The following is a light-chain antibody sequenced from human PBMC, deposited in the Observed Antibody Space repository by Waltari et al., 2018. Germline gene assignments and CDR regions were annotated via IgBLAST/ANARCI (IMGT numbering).Light chain of an antibody. CDR2: DAS. Sequence: EIVLPQSPATLSLSPGQRATLSCRASESIASHLAWFRQKPGQPPRLLIYDASTRATGIPARFSGSGFGTDFTLTISSLEPEDFAVYFCQQGSMWPLTFGGGTKVEIK. J-gene: IGKJ4*01. V-gene: IGKV3-11*01. CDR1: ESIASH. CDR3: QQGSMWPLT.